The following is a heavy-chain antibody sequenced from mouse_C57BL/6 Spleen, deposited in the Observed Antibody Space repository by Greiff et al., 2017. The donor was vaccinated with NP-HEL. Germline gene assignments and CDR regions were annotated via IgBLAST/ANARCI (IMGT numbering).Heavy chain of an antibody. D-gene: IGHD1-1*02. Sequence: EVQLVESEGGLVQPGSSMKLSCTASGFTFSDYYMAWVRQVPEKGLEWVANINYDGSSTYYLDSLKSRFIISRDNAKNILYLQMSSLKSEDTATYYCARGVGYFDYWGQGTTLTVSS. CDR2: INYDGSST. CDR1: GFTFSDYY. J-gene: IGHJ2*01. V-gene: IGHV5-16*01. CDR3: ARGVGYFDY.